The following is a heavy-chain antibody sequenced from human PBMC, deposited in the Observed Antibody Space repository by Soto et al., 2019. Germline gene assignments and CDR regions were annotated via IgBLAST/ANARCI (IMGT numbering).Heavy chain of an antibody. CDR1: GFTFSNAW. CDR2: IKSKTDGGTT. J-gene: IGHJ4*02. Sequence: VGSLRLSCAASGFTFSNAWMSWVRQAPGKGLEWVGRIKSKTDGGTTDYAAPVKGRFTISRDDSKNTLYLQMNSLKTEDTAVYYCTTEGRIAAAGSSDYWGQGTLVTVSS. D-gene: IGHD6-13*01. CDR3: TTEGRIAAAGSSDY. V-gene: IGHV3-15*01.